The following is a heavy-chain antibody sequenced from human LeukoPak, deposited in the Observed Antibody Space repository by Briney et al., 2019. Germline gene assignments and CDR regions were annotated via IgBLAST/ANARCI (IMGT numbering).Heavy chain of an antibody. J-gene: IGHJ6*02. Sequence: GGSLRLSCAASGFTFSNAWMSWVRQAPGKGLEWVSAISGSGGSTYYADSVKGRFTISRDNSKNTLYLQMNSLRAEDTAVYYCAKVSSHYYYGMDVWGQGTTVTVSS. CDR3: AKVSSHYYYGMDV. CDR1: GFTFSNAW. CDR2: ISGSGGST. V-gene: IGHV3-23*01.